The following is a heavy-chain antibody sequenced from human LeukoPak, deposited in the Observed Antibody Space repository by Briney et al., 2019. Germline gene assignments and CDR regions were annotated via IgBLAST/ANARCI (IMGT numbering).Heavy chain of an antibody. CDR1: GFSFSDYN. Sequence: KPGGSLRLSCAASGFSFSDYNMNWVRQAPGKALEWVSSITTSSTYIYYGDSVKGRFTISRDNAKNSLYLQMNGLRAEDTAVYYCARDPGYSYGYDYWGQGTLVTVSS. CDR3: ARDPGYSYGYDY. V-gene: IGHV3-21*01. CDR2: ITTSSTYI. J-gene: IGHJ4*02. D-gene: IGHD5-18*01.